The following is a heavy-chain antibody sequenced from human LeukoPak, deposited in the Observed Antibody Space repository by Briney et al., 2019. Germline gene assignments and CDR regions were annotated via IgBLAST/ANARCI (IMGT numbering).Heavy chain of an antibody. CDR3: GTIYGGNGC. D-gene: IGHD4-23*01. CDR1: GFTFSSYE. J-gene: IGHJ4*02. V-gene: IGHV3-48*03. Sequence: GGSLRLSCAASGFTFSSYEMNWVRQAPGKGLEWVSYITNTGSTIYYADSVKGRFTISRDNAKNSLYLQMNSLRAEDTAVYYCGTIYGGNGCWGQGTLVTVSS. CDR2: ITNTGSTI.